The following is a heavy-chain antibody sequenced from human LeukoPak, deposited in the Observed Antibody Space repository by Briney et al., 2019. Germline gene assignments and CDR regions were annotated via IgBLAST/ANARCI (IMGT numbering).Heavy chain of an antibody. CDR3: ARDPVPMPGVSFDS. J-gene: IGHJ4*02. CDR1: GDSISSNSW. CDR2: IYHSGST. V-gene: IGHV4-4*02. Sequence: PSETLSLTCAVSGDSISSNSWWNWVRQSPGKGLEWIGQIYHSGSTTYNPSLKSRVTISVDKPNNQFSLDLTSVTAADTAVYYCARDPVPMPGVSFDSWGQGTLVTVSS. D-gene: IGHD2-8*01.